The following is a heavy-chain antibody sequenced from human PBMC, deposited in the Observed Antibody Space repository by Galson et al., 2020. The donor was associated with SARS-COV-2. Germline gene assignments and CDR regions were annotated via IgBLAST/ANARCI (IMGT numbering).Heavy chain of an antibody. D-gene: IGHD3-3*01. V-gene: IGHV4-61*01. Sequence: SETLSLTCTVSGGSVNSGSYYWSWIRQPPGKGLEWIGFIYYSGSTNYNPSLKSRVTISIDTSKNQFSLKLSSVTAADTAVYYCARVQFDYWSGYYTGHEYVFDCWGQGTLVTVSS. CDR2: IYYSGST. CDR3: ARVQFDYWSGYYTGHEYVFDC. J-gene: IGHJ4*02. CDR1: GGSVNSGSYY.